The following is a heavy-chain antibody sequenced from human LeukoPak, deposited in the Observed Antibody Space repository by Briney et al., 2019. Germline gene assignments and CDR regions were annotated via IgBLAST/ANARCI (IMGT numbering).Heavy chain of an antibody. CDR3: ARFGGRGVLY. CDR2: IIPIFGTA. CDR1: GGTFSSYA. V-gene: IGHV1-69*05. Sequence: SVKVSCKASGGTFSSYAISWVRQAPGQGLEWMGRIIPIFGTANYAQKFQGRVTITTDESTSTAYMELSSLRSEDTAVYYWARFGGRGVLYWGQGTLVTVSS. J-gene: IGHJ4*02. D-gene: IGHD3-16*01.